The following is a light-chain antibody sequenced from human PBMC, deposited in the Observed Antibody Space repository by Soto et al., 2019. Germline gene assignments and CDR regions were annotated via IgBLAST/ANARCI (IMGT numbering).Light chain of an antibody. Sequence: QSVLTQPPSVSGAPGQRVTISCTGSSSNIGAGYDVHWYQQLPGMAPKLLTHSNDHRPSGVADRFSGSKSGTSASLAISGLQSEDEADYYCAAWDDILNGWVFGGGTKLTVL. J-gene: IGLJ3*02. CDR1: SSNIGAGYD. CDR3: AAWDDILNGWV. CDR2: SND. V-gene: IGLV1-40*01.